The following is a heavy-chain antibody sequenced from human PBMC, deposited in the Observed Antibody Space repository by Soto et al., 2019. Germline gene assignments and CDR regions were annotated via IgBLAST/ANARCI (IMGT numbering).Heavy chain of an antibody. Sequence: ASVKVSCKASGYTFTSYYMHWVRQAPGQGLEWMGIINPSGGSTSYAQKFQGRVTMTRDTSTSTVYMELSSLRSEDTAVYYCARDKVLLWLGESHAFDIWGQGTMVTVSS. D-gene: IGHD3-10*01. CDR1: GYTFTSYY. V-gene: IGHV1-46*03. CDR2: INPSGGST. CDR3: ARDKVLLWLGESHAFDI. J-gene: IGHJ3*02.